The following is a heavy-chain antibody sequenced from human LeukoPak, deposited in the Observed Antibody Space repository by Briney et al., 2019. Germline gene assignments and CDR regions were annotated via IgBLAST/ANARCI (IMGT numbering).Heavy chain of an antibody. CDR2: FSRGGGST. V-gene: IGHV3-23*01. CDR3: ARERLRKWELLGGFDY. Sequence: GGSLRLSCAASGFAFNRYAMTWVRQAPGKGLEWVSGFSRGGGSTYYADSVKGRFTISRDNAKNSLYLQMNSLRAEDTAVYYCARERLRKWELLGGFDYWGQGTLVTVSS. J-gene: IGHJ4*02. D-gene: IGHD1-26*01. CDR1: GFAFNRYA.